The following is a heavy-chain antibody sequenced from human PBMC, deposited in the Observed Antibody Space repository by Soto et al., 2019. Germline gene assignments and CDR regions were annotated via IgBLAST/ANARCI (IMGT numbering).Heavy chain of an antibody. CDR1: GFTFRNYS. CDR2: ISRSGGTS. Sequence: GGSLRLSCAAAGFTFRNYSISWVRQAPWKGLEWVSAISRSGGTSYYADSVKGRFTISRDNAKNTLYLQMDNLRAEDTAVYYCWRGDCSAAGCYINYYYGMDVLGQGTTVTVSS. J-gene: IGHJ6*02. V-gene: IGHV3-23*01. D-gene: IGHD2-2*02. CDR3: WRGDCSAAGCYINYYYGMDV.